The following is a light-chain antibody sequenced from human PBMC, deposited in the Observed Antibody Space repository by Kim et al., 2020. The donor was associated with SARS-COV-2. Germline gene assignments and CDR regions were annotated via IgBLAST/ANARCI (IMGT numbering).Light chain of an antibody. CDR1: RGISSW. CDR2: AAS. V-gene: IGKV1-12*01. Sequence: DIQMTQSPSSVSASVGDRVTITCRASRGISSWLVWYQQKPGKAPKLLIVAASNLQSGVPSRFSGSGSGTDFTLTISSLQPEDFATYYCQQANSFPLTFGPGTKVDIK. J-gene: IGKJ3*01. CDR3: QQANSFPLT.